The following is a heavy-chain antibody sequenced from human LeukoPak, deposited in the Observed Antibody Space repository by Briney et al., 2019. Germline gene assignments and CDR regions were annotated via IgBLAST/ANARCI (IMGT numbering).Heavy chain of an antibody. CDR1: DGSFNVYY. J-gene: IGHJ4*02. CDR2: INHSGGT. Sequence: PSETLSLTCAVYDGSFNVYYWTWIRQSPAKGLMWIGEINHSGGTMYNPSLKSRVTMSVDTSKSQFSLKLTSVTAADTAVYYCTSRAYTYDSYFFDHWGLGTLVTVSS. D-gene: IGHD5-18*01. V-gene: IGHV4-34*01. CDR3: TSRAYTYDSYFFDH.